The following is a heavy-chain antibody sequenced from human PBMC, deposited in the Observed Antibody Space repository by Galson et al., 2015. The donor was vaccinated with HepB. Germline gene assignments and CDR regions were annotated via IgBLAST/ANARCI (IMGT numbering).Heavy chain of an antibody. CDR1: GYTFTSYG. Sequence: SVKVSCKAYGYTFTSYGISWVRQAPGQGLQWMGWISSYNGHTNYPQHLQGRVAMTTDTSTSTAYMDLRSLRSDDTDVYYCARVYNSGWYGHFDYWGQGTLVTVSS. J-gene: IGHJ4*02. D-gene: IGHD6-19*01. CDR2: ISSYNGHT. CDR3: ARVYNSGWYGHFDY. V-gene: IGHV1-18*01.